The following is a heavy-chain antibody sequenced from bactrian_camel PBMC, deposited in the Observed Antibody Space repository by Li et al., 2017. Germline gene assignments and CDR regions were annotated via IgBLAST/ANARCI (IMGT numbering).Heavy chain of an antibody. Sequence: LRLSCSVSGLSGSSYCAAWFRQVPGKLREGIVVIDHDGRTNSADSVHGRFIASKDDGGNTLYLDMNTLKPEDTAMYYCAARSVGWCPLFEHWLGKRAYTPGGYFANWGQGTQVTVS. V-gene: IGHV3S9*01. CDR2: IDHDGRT. CDR3: AARSVGWCPLFEHWLGKRAYTPGGYFAN. D-gene: IGHD1*01. J-gene: IGHJ6*01. CDR1: GLSGSSYC.